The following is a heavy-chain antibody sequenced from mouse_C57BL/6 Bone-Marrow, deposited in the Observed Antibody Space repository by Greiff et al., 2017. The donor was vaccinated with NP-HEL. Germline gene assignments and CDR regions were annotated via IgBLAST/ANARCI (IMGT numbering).Heavy chain of an antibody. D-gene: IGHD4-1*01. J-gene: IGHJ2*01. CDR1: GYTFTSYW. V-gene: IGHV1-52*01. Sequence: QVQLQQPGAELVRPGSSVKLSCKASGYTFTSYWMHWVKQRPIQGLEWIGNIDPSDSETHYNQKFKDKATLTVDKSSSTAYMQLSSLTSEDSAVYYCARTSLTGKGGDYWGQGTTLTVSS. CDR3: ARTSLTGKGGDY. CDR2: IDPSDSET.